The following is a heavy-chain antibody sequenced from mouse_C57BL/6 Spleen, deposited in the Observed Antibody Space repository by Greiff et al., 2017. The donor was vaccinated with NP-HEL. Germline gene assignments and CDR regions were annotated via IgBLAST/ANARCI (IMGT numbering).Heavy chain of an antibody. Sequence: VQLQQPGAELVKPGASVKLSCKASGYTFTSYWMQWVKQRPGQGLEWIGEIDPSDSYTNYNQKFKGKATLTVDTSSSTANMQLSSLRSEDSAVYNCARGDGGYFDVWGTGTTVTVSS. J-gene: IGHJ1*03. V-gene: IGHV1-50*01. CDR3: ARGDGGYFDV. D-gene: IGHD2-3*01. CDR2: IDPSDSYT. CDR1: GYTFTSYW.